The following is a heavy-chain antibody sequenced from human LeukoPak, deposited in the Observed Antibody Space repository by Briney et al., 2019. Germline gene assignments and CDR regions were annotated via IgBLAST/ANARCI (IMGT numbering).Heavy chain of an antibody. J-gene: IGHJ4*02. Sequence: ASVKVSCKASGYTFTSYGISWVRQAPGQGLEWMGWISAYNGNTNYAQKLQGRVTMTTDTSTSTAYMELRSLRSDDTAVYYCARARYDSSGYYYAGYFDYGGQGTLVTVSS. CDR2: ISAYNGNT. V-gene: IGHV1-18*01. CDR1: GYTFTSYG. CDR3: ARARYDSSGYYYAGYFDY. D-gene: IGHD3-22*01.